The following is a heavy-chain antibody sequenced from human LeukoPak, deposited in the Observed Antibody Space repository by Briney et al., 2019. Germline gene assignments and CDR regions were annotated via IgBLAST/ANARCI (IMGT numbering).Heavy chain of an antibody. CDR2: IFYSGST. Sequence: SETLSLTCTVSGGSVSNYYWSWIRQPPGKGLEWIGYIFYSGSTNYNPSLKSRVTISVDTSKNQFSLKLSSVTAADTAVYYCARSPVTRWFDPWGQGTLVTVSS. V-gene: IGHV4-59*02. J-gene: IGHJ5*02. CDR1: GGSVSNYY. D-gene: IGHD3-10*01. CDR3: ARSPVTRWFDP.